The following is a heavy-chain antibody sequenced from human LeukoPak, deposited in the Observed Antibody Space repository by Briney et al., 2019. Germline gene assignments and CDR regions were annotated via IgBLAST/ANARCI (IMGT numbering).Heavy chain of an antibody. Sequence: SETLSLTCTVSGGSISSYYWSWIRQPPGKGLEWIGYIYYSGSTNYNPSLKSRVTISVDTSKNQFSLKLSSVTAADTAVYYCAREDIAAAGSWFDPWGQGTLVTVSS. V-gene: IGHV4-59*01. CDR3: AREDIAAAGSWFDP. CDR2: IYYSGST. D-gene: IGHD6-13*01. CDR1: GGSISSYY. J-gene: IGHJ5*02.